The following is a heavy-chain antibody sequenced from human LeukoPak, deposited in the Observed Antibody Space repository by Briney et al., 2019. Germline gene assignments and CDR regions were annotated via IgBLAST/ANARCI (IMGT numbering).Heavy chain of an antibody. CDR3: ARDNYDFWSGYSYYYMDV. D-gene: IGHD3-3*01. CDR1: GFTFSSYS. V-gene: IGHV3-21*01. Sequence: PGGSLRLSCAASGFTFSSYSMNWVRQAPGKGLEWVSSISSSSSYIYYADSVKGRFTISRDNVKNSLYLQMNSLRAEDTAVYYCARDNYDFWSGYSYYYMDVWGKGTTVTVSS. CDR2: ISSSSSYI. J-gene: IGHJ6*03.